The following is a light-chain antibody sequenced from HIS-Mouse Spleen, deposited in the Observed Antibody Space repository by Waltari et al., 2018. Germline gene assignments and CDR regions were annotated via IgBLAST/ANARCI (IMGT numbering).Light chain of an antibody. CDR2: GAS. Sequence: EIVLTQSPGTLSLSQGERATLSCRASQSVSSSYLAWYQQKPGQAPRLLIYGASSRATGIPDRFSGSGSGTDFTLTISRLEPEDFGVYYCQQYGSAPPVTFGGGTKVEIK. V-gene: IGKV3-20*01. CDR3: QQYGSAPPVT. CDR1: QSVSSSY. J-gene: IGKJ4*01.